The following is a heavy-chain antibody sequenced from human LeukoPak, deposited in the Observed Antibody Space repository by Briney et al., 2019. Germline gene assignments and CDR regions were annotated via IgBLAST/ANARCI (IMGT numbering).Heavy chain of an antibody. V-gene: IGHV3-74*01. CDR2: ISGDGRST. J-gene: IGHJ4*02. Sequence: PGGSLRLSYAASGFTFRTYWMHWVRQAPGKGLEWVSRISGDGRSTSYAGFVKGRFTISRDNVKNTLFLQIHSLRVEDTAVYYCAAFYYDPAYWGQGTLVTVSS. CDR1: GFTFRTYW. D-gene: IGHD3-22*01. CDR3: AAFYYDPAY.